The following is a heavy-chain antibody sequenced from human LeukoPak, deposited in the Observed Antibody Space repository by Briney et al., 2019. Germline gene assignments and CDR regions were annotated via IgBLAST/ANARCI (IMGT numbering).Heavy chain of an antibody. CDR3: ARSPHIWFAERGWFDP. J-gene: IGHJ5*02. CDR1: GGSISSYY. D-gene: IGHD3-10*01. CDR2: IYTSGST. V-gene: IGHV4-4*07. Sequence: SETLSLTCTVSGGSISSYYWSWIRQPAGKGLEWIGRIYTSGSTNYNPSLKSRVTMSVDTSKNQFSLKLSSVTAADTAVYFCARSPHIWFAERGWFDPWGQGTLVTVSS.